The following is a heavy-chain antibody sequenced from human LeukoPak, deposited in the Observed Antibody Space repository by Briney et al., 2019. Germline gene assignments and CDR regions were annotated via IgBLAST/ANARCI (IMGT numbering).Heavy chain of an antibody. CDR1: GFTFSSYA. D-gene: IGHD2/OR15-2a*01. CDR2: ISGSGGST. V-gene: IGHV3-23*01. Sequence: PGGSLRLSCAASGFTFSSYAMTWVRQAPGKGLEWVSGISGSGGSTYYADSVKGRFTISRDNSKNSLSLQMNSLRAEDTAVYYCAKDPRDFNSMPRVDYWGQGTLVTVSS. J-gene: IGHJ4*02. CDR3: AKDPRDFNSMPRVDY.